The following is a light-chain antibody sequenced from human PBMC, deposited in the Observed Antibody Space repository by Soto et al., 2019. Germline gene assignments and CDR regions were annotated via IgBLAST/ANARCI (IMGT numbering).Light chain of an antibody. CDR1: QSVPSY. J-gene: IGKJ2*01. CDR2: DIS. V-gene: IGKV3-11*01. Sequence: EIVLTQFPATLSLSPGDRATLSCRASQSVPSYLAWYQQKPGQAPRLLVYDISNRATGIPARFTGSGSGTDVTLTTSSIEPEDSAVYYCQQRNTWPRNTFGQGTKVQI. CDR3: QQRNTWPRNT.